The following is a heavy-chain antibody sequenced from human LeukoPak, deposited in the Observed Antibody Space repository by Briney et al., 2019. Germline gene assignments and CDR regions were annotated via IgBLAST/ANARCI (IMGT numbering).Heavy chain of an antibody. V-gene: IGHV1-2*06. CDR3: ARDKIVGDYYYASGNSYYYYYYYMDV. D-gene: IGHD3-10*01. CDR1: GYTFTGYY. CDR2: INPNSGGT. Sequence: ASVKVSCKASGYTFTGYYMHWVRQAPGQGLEWMGRINPNSGGTNYAQKFQGRVTMTRDTSISTAYMELSRLRSDDTAVYYCARDKIVGDYYYASGNSYYYYYYYMDVWGKGTTVTVSS. J-gene: IGHJ6*03.